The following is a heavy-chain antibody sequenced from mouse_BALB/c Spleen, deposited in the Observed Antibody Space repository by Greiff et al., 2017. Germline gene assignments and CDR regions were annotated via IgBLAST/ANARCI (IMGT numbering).Heavy chain of an antibody. V-gene: IGHV5-17*02. D-gene: IGHD4-1*01. CDR1: GFTFSSFG. CDR2: ISSGSSTI. CDR3: ARWGLGRYFDY. Sequence: EVKLVESGGGLVQPGGSRKLSCAASGFTFSSFGMHWVRQAPEKGLEWVAYISSGSSTIYYADTVKGRFTISRDNPKNTLFLQMTSLRSEDTAMYYCARWGLGRYFDYWGQGTTLTVSS. J-gene: IGHJ2*01.